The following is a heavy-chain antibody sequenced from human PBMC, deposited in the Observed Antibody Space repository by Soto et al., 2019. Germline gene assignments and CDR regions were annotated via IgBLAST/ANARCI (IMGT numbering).Heavy chain of an antibody. D-gene: IGHD6-13*01. Sequence: SETLSLTCTVSGGSISSYYWSWIRQPPGKGLEWIGYIYYSGSTNYNPSLKSRVTISVDTSKNQFSLKLSSVTAADTAVYYCARHPIAAAGSGTGFDPWGQGTLVTVS. CDR3: ARHPIAAAGSGTGFDP. J-gene: IGHJ5*02. CDR2: IYYSGST. CDR1: GGSISSYY. V-gene: IGHV4-59*08.